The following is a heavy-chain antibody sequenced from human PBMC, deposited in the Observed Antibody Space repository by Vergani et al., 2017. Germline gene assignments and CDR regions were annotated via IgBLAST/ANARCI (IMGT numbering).Heavy chain of an antibody. CDR1: GFTFSSYS. J-gene: IGHJ4*02. CDR2: ISGSGVSA. CDR3: AKQYFVSGNYLFDY. Sequence: EVQPVESGGGLVQPGGSLRLSCAASGFTFSSYSMNWVRQAPGKGLEWVSGISGSGVSAYYTDSVKGRFTISRDNSKNMLFLQMNNLRTEDTAIYYCAKQYFVSGNYLFDYWGQGTLVTVSS. D-gene: IGHD3-10*01. V-gene: IGHV3-23*04.